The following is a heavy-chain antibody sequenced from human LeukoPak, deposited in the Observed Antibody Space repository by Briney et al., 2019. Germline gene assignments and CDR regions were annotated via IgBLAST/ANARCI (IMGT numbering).Heavy chain of an antibody. CDR1: GFTFSSYA. J-gene: IGHJ4*02. D-gene: IGHD3-22*01. CDR3: AKDLYYYDSSGYYHY. CDR2: ISGSGGST. V-gene: IGHV3-23*01. Sequence: PGRSLRLSCAASGFTFSSYAMSWVRQAPGKGLEWVSAISGSGGSTYYADSVKGRFTISRDNSKNTLYLQMNSLRAEDTAVYYCAKDLYYYDSSGYYHYWGQGTLVTVSS.